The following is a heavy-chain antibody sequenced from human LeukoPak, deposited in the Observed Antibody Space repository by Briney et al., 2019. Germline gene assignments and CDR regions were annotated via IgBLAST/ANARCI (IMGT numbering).Heavy chain of an antibody. V-gene: IGHV4-34*01. D-gene: IGHD3-10*01. CDR1: GGSFSGYY. J-gene: IGHJ4*02. CDR2: INHSGST. CDR3: ARGPYYYGSGSYPW. Sequence: PSETLSLTCAVYGGSFSGYYWSWIRQPPGKGLEWIGEINHSGSTNYNPSLKSRVTISVDTSKNQFSLKLSSVTAADTAVYYCARGPYYYGSGSYPWWGQGTLATVSS.